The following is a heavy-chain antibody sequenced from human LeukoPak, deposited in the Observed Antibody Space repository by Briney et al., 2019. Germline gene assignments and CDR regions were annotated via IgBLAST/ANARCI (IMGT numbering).Heavy chain of an antibody. Sequence: PGGSLRLSCAASGFAFSTYYMTWVRQAPGKGLEWVSSISETGTYIYYADSLKGRFTISRDNAKNSLYLQMNSLSAEDTAVYYCARVYGGSESHFDFWGQGTLVTVSS. D-gene: IGHD5-12*01. CDR1: GFAFSTYY. CDR2: ISETGTYI. V-gene: IGHV3-21*01. CDR3: ARVYGGSESHFDF. J-gene: IGHJ4*02.